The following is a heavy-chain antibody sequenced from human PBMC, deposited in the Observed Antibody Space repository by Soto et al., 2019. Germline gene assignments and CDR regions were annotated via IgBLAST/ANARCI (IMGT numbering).Heavy chain of an antibody. D-gene: IGHD6-25*01. CDR1: GGSISSSSYY. V-gene: IGHV4-39*01. Sequence: QLQLQESGPGLVKPSETLSLTCTVSGGSISSSSYYWGWIRQPPGKGLEWIGSIYYSGSTYYNPSLKSRVTMSVDTTKNQFAPKLSSVTAADTAAYYCARHGGSSSGFYYYYYYMDVWGKGTTVTVSS. CDR2: IYYSGST. J-gene: IGHJ6*03. CDR3: ARHGGSSSGFYYYYYYMDV.